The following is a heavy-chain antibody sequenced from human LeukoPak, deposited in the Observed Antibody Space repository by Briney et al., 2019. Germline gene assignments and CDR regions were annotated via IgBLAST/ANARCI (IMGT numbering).Heavy chain of an antibody. V-gene: IGHV3-23*01. Sequence: GGSLRLSCAAYGFTFSSYAMSWVRQAPGMGLEWVSGISGSGDNTYYADSVKGRFTISRDNSKNTLYVQVNSLGTEDTAAYYCAKGSYYDSSGSFYFDYWGQGTLVTVSS. J-gene: IGHJ4*02. CDR3: AKGSYYDSSGSFYFDY. D-gene: IGHD3-22*01. CDR2: ISGSGDNT. CDR1: GFTFSSYA.